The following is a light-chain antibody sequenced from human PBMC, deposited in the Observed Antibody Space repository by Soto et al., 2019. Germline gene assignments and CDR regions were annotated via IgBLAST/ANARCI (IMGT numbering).Light chain of an antibody. J-gene: IGLJ3*02. V-gene: IGLV2-14*01. CDR2: GVS. CDR3: SSYSSSSTRV. CDR1: SSDVGGYNY. Sequence: QSALTQPDSVSGSPGQSITISCTGTSSDVGGYNYVSWYQQHPGKVPKLMIYGVSNRPSGVSNRFSGSKSGNTASLTISGLQAEDEADYYCSSYSSSSTRVFGGGTKLTVL.